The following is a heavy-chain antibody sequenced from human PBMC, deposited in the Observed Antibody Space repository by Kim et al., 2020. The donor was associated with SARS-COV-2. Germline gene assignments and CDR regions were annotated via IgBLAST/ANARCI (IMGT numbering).Heavy chain of an antibody. V-gene: IGHV3-30*04. D-gene: IGHD6-13*01. Sequence: GGSLRLSCAASGFTFSSYAMHWVRQAPGKGLEWVAVISYDGSNKYYADSVKGRFTISRDNSKNTLYLQMNSLRAEDTAVYYCAREIGYSSSWYGWAFDIWGQGTMVTVSS. CDR1: GFTFSSYA. CDR2: ISYDGSNK. CDR3: AREIGYSSSWYGWAFDI. J-gene: IGHJ3*02.